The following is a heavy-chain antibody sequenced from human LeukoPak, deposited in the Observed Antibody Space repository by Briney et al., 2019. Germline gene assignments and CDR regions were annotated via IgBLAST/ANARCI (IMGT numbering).Heavy chain of an antibody. D-gene: IGHD3-22*01. J-gene: IGHJ3*01. CDR3: ARAAHYYDSSGYYDRDALDV. V-gene: IGHV3-21*01. CDR1: GFTFSSYG. CDR2: ISSSTTYI. Sequence: GGTLRLSCAASGFTFSSYGMSWVRQAPGKGLEWVSSISSSTTYIYYADSVKGRFTISRDNPRNSLYLQMNSLRAEDTAVYYCARAAHYYDSSGYYDRDALDVWGQGTMVTVSS.